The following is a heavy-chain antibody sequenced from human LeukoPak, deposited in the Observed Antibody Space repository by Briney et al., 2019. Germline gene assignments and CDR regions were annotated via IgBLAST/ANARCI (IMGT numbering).Heavy chain of an antibody. D-gene: IGHD3-22*01. J-gene: IGHJ4*02. CDR2: IYTSGST. Sequence: SETLSLTCTVSGGSISSSSYYWSWIRQPAGKGLEWIGRIYTSGSTNYNPSLKSRVTISLDTSKNQFSLKLSSVTAADTAVYYCARARYYYDSSGYSAFDYWGQGTLVTVSS. V-gene: IGHV4-61*02. CDR3: ARARYYYDSSGYSAFDY. CDR1: GGSISSSSYY.